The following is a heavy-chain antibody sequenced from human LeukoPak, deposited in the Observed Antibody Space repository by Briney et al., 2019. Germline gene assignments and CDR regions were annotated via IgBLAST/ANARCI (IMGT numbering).Heavy chain of an antibody. Sequence: GGSLRLSCAASGFTFDDYAMHWVRQAPGKGLEWVSGISWNSGSIGYADSVKGRFTISRDNAKNSLYLQMNSLRAEDTALYYCAKDIRSIAAASLPVGNAFDIWGQGTMVTVSS. CDR2: ISWNSGSI. V-gene: IGHV3-9*01. D-gene: IGHD6-13*01. CDR1: GFTFDDYA. CDR3: AKDIRSIAAASLPVGNAFDI. J-gene: IGHJ3*02.